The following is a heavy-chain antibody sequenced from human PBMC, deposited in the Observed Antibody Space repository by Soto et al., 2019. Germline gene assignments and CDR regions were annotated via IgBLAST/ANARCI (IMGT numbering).Heavy chain of an antibody. D-gene: IGHD6-6*01. V-gene: IGHV3-48*01. J-gene: IGHJ6*03. Sequence: GGSLRLSCAASGFTFNTYSMNWVRQAPGKGLECISYISSGSSSIYYADSVKGRFTISRDNAKNSLFLQMNSLRAEDTAVYYWARGIGSSSAGNYYMDVGGKGTTVTVSS. CDR3: ARGIGSSSAGNYYMDV. CDR2: ISSGSSSI. CDR1: GFTFNTYS.